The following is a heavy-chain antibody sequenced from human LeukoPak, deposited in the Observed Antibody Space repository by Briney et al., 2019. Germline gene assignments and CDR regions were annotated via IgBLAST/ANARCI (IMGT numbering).Heavy chain of an antibody. D-gene: IGHD4-11*01. CDR2: IYSGGTA. J-gene: IGHJ4*02. CDR3: ARGRQCDY. CDR1: GFIVSSNY. V-gene: IGHV3-53*01. Sequence: GGSLRLSCVASGFIVSSNYMSWVCQAPGKGLEWISIIYSGGTAFYADSVKGRFTISRDNSKNTLYLQMNSLRADDTAMYYCARGRQCDYWGQGTLVTVSS.